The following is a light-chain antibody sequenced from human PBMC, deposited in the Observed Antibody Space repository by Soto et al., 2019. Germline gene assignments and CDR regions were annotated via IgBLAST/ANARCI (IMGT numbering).Light chain of an antibody. J-gene: IGKJ1*01. CDR2: AAS. CDR3: QQYYTYSRT. V-gene: IGKV1-9*01. CDR1: QGINIF. Sequence: DIQMTQSPSSLSASVGDRVTITCRASQGINIFLAWFQQKPGKAPNLLISAASTLQSGVPSRFSGSGSGTEFSLTISSLQPDDFASYYCQQYYTYSRTFGQGTKVDIK.